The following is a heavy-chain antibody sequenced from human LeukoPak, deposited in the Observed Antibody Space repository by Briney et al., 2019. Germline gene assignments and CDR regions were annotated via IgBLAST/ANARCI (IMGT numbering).Heavy chain of an antibody. CDR3: ARDQWGRSYTPPLYYYYYMDV. CDR1: GFTFSSYA. D-gene: IGHD1-26*01. J-gene: IGHJ6*03. V-gene: IGHV3-30-3*01. CDR2: ISYDGSNK. Sequence: GGSLRLSCAASGFTFSSYAMHWVRQAPGKGLEWVAVISYDGSNKYYADSVKGRFTISRDNSKNTLYLQMNSLRAEDTAVYYCARDQWGRSYTPPLYYYYYMDVWGKGTTVTVSS.